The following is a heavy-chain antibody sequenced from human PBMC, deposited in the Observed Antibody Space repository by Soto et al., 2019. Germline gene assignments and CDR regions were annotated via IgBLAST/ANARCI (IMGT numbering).Heavy chain of an antibody. CDR3: ARDGVSIVVVPAAMIGWRGFDP. J-gene: IGHJ5*02. Sequence: QVQLVASGGGLVKPGGSLRLSCAASGFTFSDYYMSWIRQAPGKGLEWVSYISSSGSTIYYADSVKGRFTISRDNAKNSLYLQINRLSAEDTAVYYCARDGVSIVVVPAAMIGWRGFDPWGQGTLVTVSS. V-gene: IGHV3-11*01. CDR2: ISSSGSTI. CDR1: GFTFSDYY. D-gene: IGHD2-2*01.